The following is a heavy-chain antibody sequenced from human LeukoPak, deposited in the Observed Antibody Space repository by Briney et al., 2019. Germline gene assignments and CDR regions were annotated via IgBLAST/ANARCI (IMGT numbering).Heavy chain of an antibody. Sequence: SETLSLTCGVSSGSLSGYYWRWIPQPPGGGLEWLGEIAHSGSPNYNPSLKSRVTIWGDTSKTQFSLNLKSVTAADAGVYYCARGVDLWGRGTPVTVSS. J-gene: IGHJ2*01. CDR3: ARGVDL. V-gene: IGHV4-34*01. CDR2: IAHSGSP. CDR1: SGSLSGYY.